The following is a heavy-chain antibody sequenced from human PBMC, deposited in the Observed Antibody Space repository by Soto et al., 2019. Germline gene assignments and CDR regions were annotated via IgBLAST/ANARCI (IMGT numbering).Heavy chain of an antibody. J-gene: IGHJ4*02. D-gene: IGHD2-15*01. CDR2: IIPIFGTA. Sequence: ASVKVSCKASGGTFSSYAISWVRQAPGQGLEWMGGIIPIFGTANYAQKFQGRVTITADESTSTAYMELSSLRSEDTAVYYCASCSGGSCYPTLALDYWGQGTLVTVSS. CDR1: GGTFSSYA. CDR3: ASCSGGSCYPTLALDY. V-gene: IGHV1-69*13.